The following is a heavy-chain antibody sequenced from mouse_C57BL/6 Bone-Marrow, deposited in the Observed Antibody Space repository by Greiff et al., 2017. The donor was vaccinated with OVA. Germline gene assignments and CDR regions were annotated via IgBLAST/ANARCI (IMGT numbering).Heavy chain of an antibody. J-gene: IGHJ3*01. V-gene: IGHV1-81*01. CDR3: CTYLAWFAY. Sequence: QVQLQQSGAELARPGASVKLSCKASGYTFTSYGISWVKQSTGQGLEWIGEIYPRSGNTYYNEKFKGKATLTADKSSSIAYMELRSLTSEDSAVYFCCTYLAWFAYWGQGTLVTVSA. CDR2: IYPRSGNT. CDR1: GYTFTSYG. D-gene: IGHD5-1*01.